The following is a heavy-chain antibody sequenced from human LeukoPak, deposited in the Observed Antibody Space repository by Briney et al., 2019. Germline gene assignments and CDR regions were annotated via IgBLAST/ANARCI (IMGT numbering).Heavy chain of an antibody. V-gene: IGHV4-4*02. CDR1: GGSISSSNW. D-gene: IGHD2-15*01. CDR2: IYHSGST. Sequence: PSETLSLTCAVSGGSISSSNWWSWVRQPPGKGLEWIGEIYHSGSTNYNPSLKSRVTISVDTSKNQFSLKLSSVTAADTAVYYCARGHLLLPYYYYGMDVWGQGTTVTVSS. CDR3: ARGHLLLPYYYYGMDV. J-gene: IGHJ6*02.